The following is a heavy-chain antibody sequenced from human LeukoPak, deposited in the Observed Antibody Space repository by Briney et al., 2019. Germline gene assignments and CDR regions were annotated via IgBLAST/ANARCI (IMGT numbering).Heavy chain of an antibody. V-gene: IGHV3-69-1*01. CDR1: GFNVSNNY. CDR3: ARGGYTSGYIDY. J-gene: IGHJ4*02. Sequence: GGSLRLSCAASGFNVSNNYMHWVRQAPGERLEWVSVTYSSGTTYYADSVMGRFTISRDNAENSLYPQMNSLRAEDTAVYYCARGGYTSGYIDYWGQGTLLTVSS. CDR2: TYSSGTT. D-gene: IGHD5-12*01.